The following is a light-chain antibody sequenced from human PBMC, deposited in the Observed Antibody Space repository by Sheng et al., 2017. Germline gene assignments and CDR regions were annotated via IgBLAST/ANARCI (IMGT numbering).Light chain of an antibody. CDR2: WAS. CDR1: QSLLYSANNKNY. CDR3: QQYYSTPFT. V-gene: IGKV4-1*01. J-gene: IGKJ3*01. Sequence: DIVMTQSPDSLAVSLGQRATLSCKSSQSLLYSANNKNYLAWYQQKPGQPPKLLMYWASTRESGVPDRFSGSGSGTDFTLVISSLQAEDVAVYYCQQYYSTPFTFGPGTRVDFK.